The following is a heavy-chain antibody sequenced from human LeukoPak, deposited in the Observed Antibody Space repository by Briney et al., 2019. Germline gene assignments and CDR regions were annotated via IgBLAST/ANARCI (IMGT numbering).Heavy chain of an antibody. CDR3: AREFIAVAGPLDY. V-gene: IGHV1-2*02. D-gene: IGHD6-19*01. J-gene: IGHJ4*02. Sequence: ASVKVSCKASGYTFTGYYMHWVRQAPGQGLEWMGWINPNSGGTNYAQKFQGRVTMTRDTSISTAYIELSRLRSDDTAVYYCAREFIAVAGPLDYWGQGTLVTVSS. CDR1: GYTFTGYY. CDR2: INPNSGGT.